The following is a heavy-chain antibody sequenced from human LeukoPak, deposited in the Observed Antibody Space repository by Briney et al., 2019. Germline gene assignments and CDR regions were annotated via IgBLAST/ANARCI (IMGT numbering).Heavy chain of an antibody. CDR1: GFTFTSSA. CDR2: IVVGSGNT. D-gene: IGHD4-17*01. V-gene: IGHV1-58*02. J-gene: IGHJ3*02. Sequence: ASVKVSCKASGFTFTSSAMQWVRRARGQRLEWIGWIVVGSGNTNYAQKFQERVTITRDMSTSTAYMELSSLRSEDTAVYYCAADLSDYGDQTGAFDIWGQGTMVTVSS. CDR3: AADLSDYGDQTGAFDI.